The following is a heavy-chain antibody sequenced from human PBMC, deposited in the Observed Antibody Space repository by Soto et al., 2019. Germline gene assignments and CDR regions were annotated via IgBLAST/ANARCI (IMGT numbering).Heavy chain of an antibody. CDR3: ARGVQIWLLMGPHFDY. Sequence: QVQLQESGPGLVKPSQTLSLTCTFSGGSIRSGGYYWSWIRQHPGKGLEWIGYIYYSGSTYYNPSLKSRVTISVDTSKNQSSLNLSSVTAADTAVYYCARGVQIWLLMGPHFDYLGQGTLVTVSS. CDR1: GGSIRSGGYY. V-gene: IGHV4-31*03. J-gene: IGHJ4*02. D-gene: IGHD5-18*01. CDR2: IYYSGST.